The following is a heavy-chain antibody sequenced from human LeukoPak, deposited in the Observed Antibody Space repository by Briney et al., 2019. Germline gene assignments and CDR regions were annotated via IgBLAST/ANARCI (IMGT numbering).Heavy chain of an antibody. V-gene: IGHV3-23*01. CDR1: GFTFTTYA. CDR3: AKALTSGWYLFDY. D-gene: IGHD6-19*01. CDR2: ISGGST. J-gene: IGHJ4*02. Sequence: PGGSLRLSCAASGFTFTTYAMNWVRQAPGKGLEWVSAISGGSTYCTDSVKGRFTISRDNSKSTLYLQMNSLRGEDTAVYYCAKALTSGWYLFDYWGQGTLVTVSS.